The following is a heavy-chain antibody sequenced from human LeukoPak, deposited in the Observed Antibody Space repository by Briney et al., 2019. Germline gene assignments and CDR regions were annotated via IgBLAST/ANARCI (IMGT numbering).Heavy chain of an antibody. V-gene: IGHV4-61*01. CDR2: IYYSGGST. J-gene: IGHJ4*02. CDR1: GGSVSSGSYY. CDR3: ARDGDY. Sequence: NPSETLSLTCTVSGGSVSSGSYYWSWIRQPPGKGLEWIGYIYYSGGSTNYNPSLKSRVTISADTSKTQFSLKLSSVTAADTAVYYCARDGDYWGQGTLVTVSS.